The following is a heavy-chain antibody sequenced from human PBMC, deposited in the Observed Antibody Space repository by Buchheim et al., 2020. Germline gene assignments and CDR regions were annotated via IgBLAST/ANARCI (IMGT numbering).Heavy chain of an antibody. J-gene: IGHJ6*02. CDR1: GFVFDAYA. Sequence: QVQLVESGGGVVQPGKSLRLSCATSGFVFDAYAIHWVRQAPGKGLEWVAVISYDGSNKYYADSVKGRFTISRDNSKNTLYLQMNSLRAEDTAVYYCAKGGSYSYYYYGMDVWGQGTT. CDR3: AKGGSYSYYYYGMDV. V-gene: IGHV3-30*18. CDR2: ISYDGSNK. D-gene: IGHD1-26*01.